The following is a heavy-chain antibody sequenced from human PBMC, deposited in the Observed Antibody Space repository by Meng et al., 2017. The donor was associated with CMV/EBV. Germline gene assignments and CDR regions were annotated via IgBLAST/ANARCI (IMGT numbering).Heavy chain of an antibody. J-gene: IGHJ5*02. CDR1: FTSYG. CDR2: IYPGDSDT. CDR3: ARPGGYCSSTSCSQFDP. D-gene: IGHD2-2*01. V-gene: IGHV5-51*01. Sequence: FTSYGMASLRQMPGKALECLGFIYPGDSDTTYSSSSHRQSSISADKATSTAYPQLSSLTASDTAMYYCARPGGYCSSTSCSQFDPWGQGTLVTVSS.